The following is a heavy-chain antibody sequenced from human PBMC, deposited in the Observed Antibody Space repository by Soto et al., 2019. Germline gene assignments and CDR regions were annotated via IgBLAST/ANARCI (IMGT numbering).Heavy chain of an antibody. Sequence: GGSLRLSCAASGFTFSNAWMSWVRQAPGKGLEWVGRIKTKTDGGTTDYAAPVKGRFTISIDDSKNTLYLQMNSLRAEDTAVYYCARVDPPAKSWGQGTLVTVSS. J-gene: IGHJ5*02. V-gene: IGHV3-15*01. CDR3: ARVDPPAKS. D-gene: IGHD2-2*01. CDR1: GFTFSNAW. CDR2: IKTKTDGGTT.